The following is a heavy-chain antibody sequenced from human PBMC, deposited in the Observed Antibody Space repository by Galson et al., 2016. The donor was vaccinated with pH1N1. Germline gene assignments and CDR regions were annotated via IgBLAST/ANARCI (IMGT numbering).Heavy chain of an antibody. CDR3: ARSRDFSFDY. D-gene: IGHD4-11*01. V-gene: IGHV3-30*04. Sequence: SLRLSCAASGFTLNCCAMHWVRQAPGKGLECVALISKDGNNVYYADSVKGRFTISRDSSNNTLYLQMNSLRTEDTAIYYCARSRDFSFDYWGQGALVTVAS. CDR1: GFTLNCCA. J-gene: IGHJ4*02. CDR2: ISKDGNNV.